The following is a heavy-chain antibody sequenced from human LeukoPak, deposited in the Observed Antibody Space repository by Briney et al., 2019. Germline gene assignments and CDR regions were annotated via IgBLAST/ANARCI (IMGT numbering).Heavy chain of an antibody. D-gene: IGHD3-22*01. CDR1: GGSFSGYY. CDR2: INHSGST. CDR3: ATQWYYYDSSGYYLHAFDI. J-gene: IGHJ3*02. V-gene: IGHV4-34*01. Sequence: PSETLSLTCAVYGGSFSGYYWSWIRQPPGKGLEWIGEINHSGSTNYNPSLKSRVTISVDTSKNQFSLKLSSVTAADTAVYYCATQWYYYDSSGYYLHAFDIWGQGTMVTVSS.